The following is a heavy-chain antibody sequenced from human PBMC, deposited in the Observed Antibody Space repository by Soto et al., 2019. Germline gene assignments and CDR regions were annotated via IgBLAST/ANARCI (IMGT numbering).Heavy chain of an antibody. CDR2: IIPIFGTA. CDR3: ARAQTYYHYRRGYTPFDY. D-gene: IGHD3-22*01. J-gene: IGHJ4*02. V-gene: IGHV1-69*01. CDR1: GGTFSSYA. Sequence: QVQLVQSGAEVKKPGSSVKVSCKASGGTFSSYAISWVRQAPGQGLEWMGGIIPIFGTANYAQKFQGRVTITADESTSTGYMELRRLGSEDTAVYYWARAQTYYHYRRGYTPFDYWGQGTLVTVSS.